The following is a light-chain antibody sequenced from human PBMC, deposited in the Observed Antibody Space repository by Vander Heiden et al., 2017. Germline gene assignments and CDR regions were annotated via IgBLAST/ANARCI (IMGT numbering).Light chain of an antibody. CDR1: QSLLHSNGYNY. J-gene: IGKJ4*01. V-gene: IGKV2-28*01. CDR2: LGS. Sequence: DIVMTQSPLSLPVTTGEPASISCRSSQSLLHSNGYNYLDWYLQKPGQSPHLLIYLGSDRASGVPDRFSGSGSGTDFTLKISRVEAEDVGVYYCMQALQTPLTFGGGTKVEIK. CDR3: MQALQTPLT.